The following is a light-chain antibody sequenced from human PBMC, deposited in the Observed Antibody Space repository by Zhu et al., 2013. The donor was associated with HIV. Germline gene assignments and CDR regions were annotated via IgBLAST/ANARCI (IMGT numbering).Light chain of an antibody. V-gene: IGLV3-19*01. CDR2: GKN. CDR3: NSRDSSGNHLGV. J-gene: IGLJ2*01. Sequence: SSELTQDPAVSVALGQTIRITCQGDSLRSYYASWYQQKPGQAPVLVIYGKNNRPSGIPDRFSGSSSGNTASLTITGAQAEDGADYYCNSRDSSGNHLGVFGGGTKLTVL. CDR1: SLRSYY.